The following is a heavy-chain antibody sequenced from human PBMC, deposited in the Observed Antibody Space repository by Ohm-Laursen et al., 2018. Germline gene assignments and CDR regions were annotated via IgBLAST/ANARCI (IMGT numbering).Heavy chain of an antibody. V-gene: IGHV3-9*01. CDR3: TRDYRGPGSSVFAQEGMDV. D-gene: IGHD3-10*01. J-gene: IGHJ6*03. CDR1: GFTFQDYA. Sequence: SLRLSCAASGFTFQDYALHWVRQAPGKGLEWVSSINWNSGIIGYADSVGGRFTVSRDNARNSVFLQMDSLRPDDTALYYCTRDYRGPGSSVFAQEGMDVWGEGTTVTVSS. CDR2: INWNSGII.